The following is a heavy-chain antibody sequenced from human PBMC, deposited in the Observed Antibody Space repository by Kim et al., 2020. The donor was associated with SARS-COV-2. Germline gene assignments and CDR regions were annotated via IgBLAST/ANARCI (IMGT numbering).Heavy chain of an antibody. V-gene: IGHV3-30*04. CDR2: ISYDENNK. J-gene: IGHJ4*01. Sequence: GGYLRLSCAASGFSFSSYAMHWVRQAPGKGLEWVAVISYDENNKYYADSVKGRFTISRDNSKNTLYLQMNSLRAEDTAVYYCARDRNYYGSGGDAPLDYWGNGTLETASS. CDR1: GFSFSSYA. CDR3: ARDRNYYGSGGDAPLDY. D-gene: IGHD3-10*01.